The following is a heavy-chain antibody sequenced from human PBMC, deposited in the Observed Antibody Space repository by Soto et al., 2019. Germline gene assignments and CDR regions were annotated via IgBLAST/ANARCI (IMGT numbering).Heavy chain of an antibody. V-gene: IGHV4-39*01. D-gene: IGHD4-17*01. Sequence: SETLSLTCTVSGGSISSSSYYWGWIRQPPGKGLEWIGSIYYGGSTYYNPSLKSRVTISVDTSKNQFSLKLSSVTAADTAVYYCARRGYGEGHEWFDPWGQGTLVTVSS. CDR2: IYYGGST. CDR1: GGSISSSSYY. CDR3: ARRGYGEGHEWFDP. J-gene: IGHJ5*02.